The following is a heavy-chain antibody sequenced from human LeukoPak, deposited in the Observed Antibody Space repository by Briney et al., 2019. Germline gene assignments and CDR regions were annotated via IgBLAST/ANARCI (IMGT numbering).Heavy chain of an antibody. Sequence: GGSLRLSCAASGFTFSSYSMICVRQAPGKGLEWVSSISSSSSYIYYADSVKGRFTISRDNAKNSLYLQMNSLRAEHTAVYYCARDYDFWSGYFDYWGQGTLVTVSS. J-gene: IGHJ4*02. CDR1: GFTFSSYS. CDR3: ARDYDFWSGYFDY. V-gene: IGHV3-21*01. D-gene: IGHD3-3*01. CDR2: ISSSSSYI.